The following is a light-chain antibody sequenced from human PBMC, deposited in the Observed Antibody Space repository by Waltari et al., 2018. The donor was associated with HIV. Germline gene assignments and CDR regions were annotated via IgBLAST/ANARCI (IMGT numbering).Light chain of an antibody. Sequence: DIQMTQSPSTLSASVGDRVTITCRASQSISTWLAWYQQKPGEAPELLIYKASTLESGVPSRFSGSGSGTEFTLTISSLQPDDFATYYCQQYNSYPLTFGGGTKVEIK. CDR1: QSISTW. J-gene: IGKJ4*01. V-gene: IGKV1-5*03. CDR3: QQYNSYPLT. CDR2: KAS.